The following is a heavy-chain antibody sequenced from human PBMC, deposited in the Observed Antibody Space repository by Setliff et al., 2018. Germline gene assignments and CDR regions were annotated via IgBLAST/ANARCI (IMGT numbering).Heavy chain of an antibody. CDR3: RFWSGYYKNDY. D-gene: IGHD3-3*01. CDR2: IYTSGST. CDR1: GGSISSGSYY. J-gene: IGHJ4*02. Sequence: SETLSLTCTVSGGSISSGSYYWSWIRQPAGKGLEWIGRIYTSGSTNYKPSLKSRVTISVDTSKNQFSLKLSSVTAADMAVYYCRFWSGYYKNDYWAQGTLVTVS. V-gene: IGHV4-61*02.